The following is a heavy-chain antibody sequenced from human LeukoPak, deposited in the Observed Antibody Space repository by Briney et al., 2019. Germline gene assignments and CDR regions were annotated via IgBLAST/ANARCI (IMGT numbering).Heavy chain of an antibody. J-gene: IGHJ4*02. V-gene: IGHV3-30*02. CDR1: GFTFSSYG. CDR3: ARGDGYDEIPFDY. CDR2: IRYDGSNK. Sequence: PGGSLRLSCAASGFTFSSYGMHWVRQAPGKGLEWVAFIRYDGSNKYYADSVKGRFTISRDNAKNSLYLQMNSLRAEDTAVYYCARGDGYDEIPFDYWGQGTLVTVSS. D-gene: IGHD5-24*01.